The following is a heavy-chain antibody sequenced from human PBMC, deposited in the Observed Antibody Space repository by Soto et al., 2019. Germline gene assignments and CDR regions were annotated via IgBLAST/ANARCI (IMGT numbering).Heavy chain of an antibody. Sequence: PGGSLRLSCAASGFTFDDYAMHWVRQAPGKGLEWVSGISWNSGSIGYADSVKGRFTISRDNAKNSLYLQMNSLRAEDTALYYCAKDKWVVGATGLFDYWGQGTLVTVSS. CDR2: ISWNSGSI. D-gene: IGHD1-26*01. CDR1: GFTFDDYA. CDR3: AKDKWVVGATGLFDY. V-gene: IGHV3-9*01. J-gene: IGHJ4*02.